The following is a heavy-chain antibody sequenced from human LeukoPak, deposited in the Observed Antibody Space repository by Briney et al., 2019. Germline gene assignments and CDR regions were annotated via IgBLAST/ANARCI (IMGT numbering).Heavy chain of an antibody. CDR3: ARGAHYFDY. CDR2: VHYSGST. Sequence: PSETLSLTCTVSGGSISDYYWSWIRQPPGEGLECIGYVHYSGSTNYNPSLKSRVTTSVDTSKNQFSLKLTSVTAADTAVYYCARGAHYFDYWGQGALVTVSS. V-gene: IGHV4-59*01. CDR1: GGSISDYY. J-gene: IGHJ4*02.